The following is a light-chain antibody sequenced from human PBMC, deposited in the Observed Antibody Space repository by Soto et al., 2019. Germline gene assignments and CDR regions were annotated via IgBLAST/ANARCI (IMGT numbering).Light chain of an antibody. CDR1: QSVSSN. J-gene: IGKJ1*01. CDR2: GAS. Sequence: VMTKNPATLSVSPGERATLSCRASQSVSSNLAWYQQKPGQAPRLLIYGASTRATGIPARFSGSGSGTEFTLTIGSLQSEDFAVYCCQQYNNWPPAFAQGTKVDIK. CDR3: QQYNNWPPA. V-gene: IGKV3-15*01.